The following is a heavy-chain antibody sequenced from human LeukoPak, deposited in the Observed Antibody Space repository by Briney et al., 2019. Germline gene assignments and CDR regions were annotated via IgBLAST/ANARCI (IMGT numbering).Heavy chain of an antibody. Sequence: ASVKVSCKASGYTFTGYFIHWVRQAPGQGLEWMGCIDPNSGDTKYAQKFQGRVSMPRDTSTRTAYMELSRLRSDDTAVYFCARSGSTGYSLDYWGQGTLVTVSS. CDR3: ARSGSTGYSLDY. J-gene: IGHJ4*02. V-gene: IGHV1-2*02. CDR2: IDPNSGDT. D-gene: IGHD3-22*01. CDR1: GYTFTGYF.